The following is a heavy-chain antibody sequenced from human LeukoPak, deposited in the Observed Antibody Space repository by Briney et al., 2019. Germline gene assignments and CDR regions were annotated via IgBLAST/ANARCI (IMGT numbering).Heavy chain of an antibody. V-gene: IGHV1-18*01. CDR1: GYTLTSYG. CDR2: ISAYNGNT. J-gene: IGHJ4*02. Sequence: ASVKVSCKASGYTLTSYGISWVRQAPGQGLEWMGWISAYNGNTNYAQKLQGRVTMTTDTSTSTAYMELRSLRSDDTAVYYCARGRYDILTGYYLHWGQGTLVTVSS. CDR3: ARGRYDILTGYYLH. D-gene: IGHD3-9*01.